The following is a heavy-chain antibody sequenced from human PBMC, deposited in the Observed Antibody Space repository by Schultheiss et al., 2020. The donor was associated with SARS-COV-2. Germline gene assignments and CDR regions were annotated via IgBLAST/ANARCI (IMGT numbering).Heavy chain of an antibody. Sequence: GGSLRLSCAASGFTFSNAWMNWVRQAPGKGLEWVSGVSWNGSRTHYADSVKGRFTISRDNSKNTLYLQMNSLRAEDTAVYYCAKTSIGYCSSTSCPDYWGQGTLVTVS. J-gene: IGHJ4*02. CDR2: VSWNGSRT. V-gene: IGHV3-19*01. CDR1: GFTFSNAW. CDR3: AKTSIGYCSSTSCPDY. D-gene: IGHD2-2*01.